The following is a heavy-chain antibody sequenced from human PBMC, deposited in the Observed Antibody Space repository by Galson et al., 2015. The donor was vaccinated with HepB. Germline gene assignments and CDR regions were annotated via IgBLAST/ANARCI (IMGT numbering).Heavy chain of an antibody. V-gene: IGHV3-30*18. D-gene: IGHD4-17*01. CDR2: ISYDGSNK. CDR1: GFTFSSYG. J-gene: IGHJ6*02. CDR3: AKDRRFYDYGDYYYYYGMDV. Sequence: SLRLSCAASGFTFSSYGMHWVRQAPGKGLEWVAVISYDGSNKYYADSVKGRFTISRDNSKNTLYLQMNSLRAEDTAVYYCAKDRRFYDYGDYYYYYGMDVWGQGTTVTVSS.